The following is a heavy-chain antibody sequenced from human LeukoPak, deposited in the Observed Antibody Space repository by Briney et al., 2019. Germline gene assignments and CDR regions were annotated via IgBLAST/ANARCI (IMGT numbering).Heavy chain of an antibody. CDR2: TRDNGGKT. CDR3: ASTASYCGSDCYSYLDY. Sequence: GGSLRLSCAASGFTFSSYAMSWVRQAPGMGLEWVSSTRDNGGKTYYADSVKGRFAISRDNSKNTLFLQMDSLRADDTAVYYCASTASYCGSDCYSYLDYWGQGILVTVFS. V-gene: IGHV3-23*01. J-gene: IGHJ4*02. CDR1: GFTFSSYA. D-gene: IGHD2-21*02.